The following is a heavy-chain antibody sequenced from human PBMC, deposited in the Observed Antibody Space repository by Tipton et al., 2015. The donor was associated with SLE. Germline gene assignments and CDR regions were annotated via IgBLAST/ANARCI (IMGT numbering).Heavy chain of an antibody. J-gene: IGHJ3*02. V-gene: IGHV4-34*01. Sequence: TLSLTCAVYGGSFSGYYWSWIRQPPGKGLEWIGEINHSGSTNYNPSLKSRVTISVDTSKNQFSLKVSSVTAADTAVYYCARVGYGDYQSAFNIWGQGTMVTVSS. D-gene: IGHD4-17*01. CDR1: GGSFSGYY. CDR3: ARVGYGDYQSAFNI. CDR2: INHSGST.